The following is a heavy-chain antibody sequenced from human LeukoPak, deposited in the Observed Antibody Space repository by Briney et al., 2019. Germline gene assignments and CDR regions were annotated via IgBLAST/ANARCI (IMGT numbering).Heavy chain of an antibody. CDR3: ARVGLGYTPSDS. Sequence: GGSLRLSCAASGFTFSSYGMHWVRQAPGKGLEWVAVISYDGSNKYYADSVKGRFTISRDNSKNTLYLQMNSLRADDTAVYYCARVGLGYTPSDSWGQGTLVTVSS. D-gene: IGHD3/OR15-3a*01. CDR1: GFTFSSYG. J-gene: IGHJ4*02. CDR2: ISYDGSNK. V-gene: IGHV3-30*03.